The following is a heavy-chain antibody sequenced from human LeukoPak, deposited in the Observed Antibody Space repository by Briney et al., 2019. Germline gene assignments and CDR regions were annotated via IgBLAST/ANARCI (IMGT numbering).Heavy chain of an antibody. Sequence: PGGSLRLSCAASGFRFDDHGMSWVRQVPGKGLERVSGINWNGGSTGYGDSVKGRFTISRDNTKNSLYLQMNSLRAEDTALYYCAGGDRNGWYFDYRGQGILVTVSS. V-gene: IGHV3-20*04. CDR3: AGGDRNGWYFDY. J-gene: IGHJ4*02. D-gene: IGHD6-19*01. CDR1: GFRFDDHG. CDR2: INWNGGST.